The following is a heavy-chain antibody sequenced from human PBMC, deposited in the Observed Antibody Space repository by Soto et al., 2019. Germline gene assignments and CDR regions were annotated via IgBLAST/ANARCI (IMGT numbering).Heavy chain of an antibody. CDR2: ISTYNGNT. D-gene: IGHD3-22*01. J-gene: IGHJ5*02. CDR3: ARAKVLITPNWFDP. CDR1: GYTFTSYG. Sequence: ASVKNSCKASGYTFTSYGITWVRQAPGQGLEYLGWISTYNGNTDFAQKVQNRLTLTTDTSTSTAYMELRSLRPDDTAVYYCARAKVLITPNWFDPWGQGTLVTVSS. V-gene: IGHV1-18*01.